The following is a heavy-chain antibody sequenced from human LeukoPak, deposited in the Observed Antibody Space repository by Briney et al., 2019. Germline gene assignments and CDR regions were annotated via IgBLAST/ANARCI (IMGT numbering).Heavy chain of an antibody. CDR3: AKDPRESGWPPNGYFDY. CDR1: GFTFNKYI. D-gene: IGHD6-19*01. J-gene: IGHJ4*02. Sequence: GGSLRLSCAASGFTFNKYIMNWVRQAPGKGLEWVSSISTSSSYIYYANSVKGRFTISRANAKNSLYLQMNSLRAEDTAVYYCAKDPRESGWPPNGYFDYWGQGTLVTVSS. CDR2: ISTSSSYI. V-gene: IGHV3-21*04.